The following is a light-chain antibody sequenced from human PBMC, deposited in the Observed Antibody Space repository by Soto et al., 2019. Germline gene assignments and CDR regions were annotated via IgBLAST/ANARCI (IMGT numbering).Light chain of an antibody. CDR2: RNN. J-gene: IGLJ1*01. CDR1: SSDIGTNY. CDR3: AGWDASLSGFYV. Sequence: QSVLTQPPSVSGTPGQWITISCSGSSSDIGTNYVYWYQQLPGAAPKLLIYRNNQRPSGVPDRFSGSKSGTSASLAISGLRSEDEAEYHCAGWDASLSGFYVFGTGTKLTVL. V-gene: IGLV1-47*01.